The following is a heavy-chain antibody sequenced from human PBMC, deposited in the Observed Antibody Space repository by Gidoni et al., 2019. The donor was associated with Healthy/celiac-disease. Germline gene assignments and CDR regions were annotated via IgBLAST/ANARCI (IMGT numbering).Heavy chain of an antibody. Sequence: EVQLVESGGGLVKPGGSRSIPCAASGFPFRSSSMNGVRQAQGKGLEWVSSISSSSSYIYYADSVKGRFTISRDNAKNSLYLQMNSLRAEDTAVYYCARGYLDWLLSGYYYGMDVWGQGTTVTVSS. D-gene: IGHD3-9*01. CDR2: ISSSSSYI. V-gene: IGHV3-21*01. CDR3: ARGYLDWLLSGYYYGMDV. CDR1: GFPFRSSS. J-gene: IGHJ6*02.